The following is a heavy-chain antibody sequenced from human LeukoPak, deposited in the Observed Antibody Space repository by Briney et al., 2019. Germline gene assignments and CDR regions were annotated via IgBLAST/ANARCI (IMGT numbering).Heavy chain of an antibody. CDR2: IIPILGIA. CDR3: ARGPLRIQLWVD. Sequence: GASVKVSCKASGGTFSSYAISWVRQAPGQGLEWMGRIIPILGIANYAQKFQGRVTITADKSTSTAYMELSSLRSEDTAVYYCARGPLRIQLWVDWGQGTLVTVSS. J-gene: IGHJ4*02. D-gene: IGHD5-18*01. CDR1: GGTFSSYA. V-gene: IGHV1-69*04.